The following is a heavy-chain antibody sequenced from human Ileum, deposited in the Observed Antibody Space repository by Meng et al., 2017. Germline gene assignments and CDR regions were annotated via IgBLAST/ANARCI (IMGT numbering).Heavy chain of an antibody. J-gene: IGHJ4*02. D-gene: IGHD6-25*01. CDR2: TYYRTKWYN. CDR1: GDSVFSSSAT. CDR3: AREAHLAAFGH. V-gene: IGHV6-1*01. Sequence: VALRQMRPVQWTPDQHHSLSCAIHGDSVFSSSATWNWVRQSPSRSLEWMGRTYYRTKWYNDYALSVKSRITVNPDTSKNQISLQLNSVTPGETAVYYCAREAHLAAFGHWGQGTLVTVSS.